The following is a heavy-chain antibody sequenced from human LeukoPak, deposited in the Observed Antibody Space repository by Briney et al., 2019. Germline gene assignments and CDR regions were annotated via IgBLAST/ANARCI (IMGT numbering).Heavy chain of an antibody. J-gene: IGHJ4*02. D-gene: IGHD2-21*02. Sequence: ASVKVSCKASGYKFTNYYIHWVRQAPGQGLEWMGLINPTVGETTYAQKFQGRVTMTRDMSTSTVYMELSSLRSEDTAVYYCARAGRTAYCGGDCYWDYFDYWGQGTLVTVSS. CDR2: INPTVGET. V-gene: IGHV1-46*01. CDR1: GYKFTNYY. CDR3: ARAGRTAYCGGDCYWDYFDY.